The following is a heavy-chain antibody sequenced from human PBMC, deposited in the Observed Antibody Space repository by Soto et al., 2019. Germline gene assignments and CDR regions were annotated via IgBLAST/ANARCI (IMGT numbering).Heavy chain of an antibody. CDR2: IYYSGST. CDR3: ARSSTPGGMDV. D-gene: IGHD2-15*01. Sequence: ASETLSLTCTVSGGSISSYYWSWIRQPPGKGLEWIGYIYYSGSTNYNPSLKSRVTISVDTSKNQFSLKLSSVTAADTAVYYCARSSTPGGMDVWGQGTTVTVSS. J-gene: IGHJ6*02. CDR1: GGSISSYY. V-gene: IGHV4-59*01.